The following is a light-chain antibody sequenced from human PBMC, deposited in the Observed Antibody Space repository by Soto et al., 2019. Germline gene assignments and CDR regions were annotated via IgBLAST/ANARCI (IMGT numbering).Light chain of an antibody. Sequence: DIQMTQSPSSLSASFGEKVTITCRASQSIGSSLNWYRQKPGKAPKLLIYFASSLQGGVPSRFSGSGSGTDFTLTISGLQPEDFATYYCQQSYSTPQFGQGTKVDIK. J-gene: IGKJ1*01. V-gene: IGKV1-39*01. CDR3: QQSYSTPQ. CDR1: QSIGSS. CDR2: FAS.